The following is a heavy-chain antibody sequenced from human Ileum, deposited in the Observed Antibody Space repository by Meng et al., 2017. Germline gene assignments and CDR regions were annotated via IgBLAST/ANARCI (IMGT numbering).Heavy chain of an antibody. D-gene: IGHD1-7*01. Sequence: QVQLQESGPGLVKPSQTLSLTCTVSGGSISGGHYFWSWIRQHPEKGLEWIGYIYHSGVTYYSPSLKSRLTISVDTSKNQFSLKLSSVTAADTAVYYCASLRYNWNYSADYWGQGTLVTVSS. CDR2: IYHSGVT. CDR3: ASLRYNWNYSADY. J-gene: IGHJ4*02. V-gene: IGHV4-31*03. CDR1: GGSISGGHYF.